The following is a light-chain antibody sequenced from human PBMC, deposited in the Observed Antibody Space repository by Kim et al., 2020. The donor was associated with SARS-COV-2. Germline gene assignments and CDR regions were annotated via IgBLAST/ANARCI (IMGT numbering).Light chain of an antibody. CDR2: EVS. V-gene: IGLV2-14*03. J-gene: IGLJ1*01. CDR3: SSYTTGTTLV. CDR1: SSDVGGYND. Sequence: GQSITISCTGTSSDVGGYNDVSWYQQHPGKAPKLMIFEVSNRPSGVSDRFSGSKSGNTASLTISGLQAEDEADYHCSSYTTGTTLVFGTGTKVTVL.